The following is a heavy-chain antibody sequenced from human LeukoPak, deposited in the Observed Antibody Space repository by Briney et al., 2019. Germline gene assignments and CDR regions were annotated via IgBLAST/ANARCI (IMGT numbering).Heavy chain of an antibody. CDR1: GFTFSSFA. Sequence: GGSLRLSCAASGFTFSSFAMTWVRQAPGKGLEWVSSITGNHGATYNIDSVKGRFTISRDNSQNTLYLQMNSLRVEDTAVYFCAKLGYYDFWSNYLVFDNWGQGTLVTVSS. CDR2: ITGNHGAT. V-gene: IGHV3-23*01. D-gene: IGHD3-3*01. J-gene: IGHJ4*02. CDR3: AKLGYYDFWSNYLVFDN.